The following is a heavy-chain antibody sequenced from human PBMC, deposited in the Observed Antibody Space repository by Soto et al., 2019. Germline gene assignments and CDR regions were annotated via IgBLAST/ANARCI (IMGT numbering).Heavy chain of an antibody. CDR2: IYYSGGA. CDR1: GGSISSYY. Sequence: SETLSLTCTVSGGSISSYYWSWIRQPPGRGLEWIGYIYYSGGADYNPSLKSRVTISVDTSKSQFSLRLNSVTAADTAVYYCAKFVIGWFETWGQGTLVTVSS. D-gene: IGHD3-22*01. V-gene: IGHV4-59*01. J-gene: IGHJ5*02. CDR3: AKFVIGWFET.